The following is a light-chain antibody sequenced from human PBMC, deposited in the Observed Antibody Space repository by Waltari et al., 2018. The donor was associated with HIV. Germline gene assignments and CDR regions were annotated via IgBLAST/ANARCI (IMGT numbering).Light chain of an antibody. CDR1: SSNIGSNP. V-gene: IGLV1-44*01. J-gene: IGLJ2*01. Sequence: QSVLTQPPSASGTPGQRVTISCPGSSSNIGSNPVNWYQQLPGTAPKLLIYSNNQRPSGVPDRFSGSKSGTSASLAISGLQSEDEADYYCAAWDDSLNGHVFGGGTKLTVL. CDR2: SNN. CDR3: AAWDDSLNGHV.